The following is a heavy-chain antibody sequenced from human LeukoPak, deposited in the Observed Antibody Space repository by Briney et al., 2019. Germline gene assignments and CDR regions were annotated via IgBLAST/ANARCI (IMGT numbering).Heavy chain of an antibody. CDR1: GGSISSGGYY. Sequence: PSETLSLTCTVSGGSISSGGYYWGWIRQHPGKGLEWIGYIYYSGSTYYNPSLKSRVTISVDTSKNQCSLKLSSVTAADTAVYYCARESGYSYGKRVFDYWGQGTLVTVSS. CDR3: ARESGYSYGKRVFDY. CDR2: IYYSGST. D-gene: IGHD5-18*01. V-gene: IGHV4-31*03. J-gene: IGHJ4*02.